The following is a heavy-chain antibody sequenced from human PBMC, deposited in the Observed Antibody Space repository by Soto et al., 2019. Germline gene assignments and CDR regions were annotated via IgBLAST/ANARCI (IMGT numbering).Heavy chain of an antibody. CDR1: GFTFSSYA. J-gene: IGHJ4*02. Sequence: PGGSLRLSCAASGFTFSSYAMSWVRQTPGKGLEWVSAISGSGGSTYYADSVKGRFTISRDNSKNTLYLQMNSLRAEDTAVYYCAKDLRDSSGYYYYIDYWGQGTLVTVSS. D-gene: IGHD3-22*01. CDR3: AKDLRDSSGYYYYIDY. CDR2: ISGSGGST. V-gene: IGHV3-23*01.